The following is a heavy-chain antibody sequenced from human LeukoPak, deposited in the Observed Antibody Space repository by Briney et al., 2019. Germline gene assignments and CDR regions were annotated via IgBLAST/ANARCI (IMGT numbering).Heavy chain of an antibody. V-gene: IGHV3-23*01. CDR2: ISGSGGST. Sequence: PGGSLRLSCAASGFTFSSYAMSWVRQAPGKGLEWVSAISGSGGSTYYADSVKGRFTISRDNSKNTLYLQMNSLRAEDTAVYYCANTGSSGYDYPIFDYWGQGTLVTVSS. J-gene: IGHJ4*02. D-gene: IGHD3-22*01. CDR1: GFTFSSYA. CDR3: ANTGSSGYDYPIFDY.